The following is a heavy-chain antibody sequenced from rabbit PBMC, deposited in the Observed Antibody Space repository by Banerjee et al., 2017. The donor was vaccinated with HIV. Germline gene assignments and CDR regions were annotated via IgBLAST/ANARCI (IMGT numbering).Heavy chain of an antibody. CDR2: IDPVFGST. J-gene: IGHJ4*01. Sequence: QEQLKESGGGLVQAGGSLKLSCIASGFDFSSYYMSWVRQAPGKGLEWIGYIDPVFGSTDYASWVNGRFTISKTSSTTVTLQMTSLTAADTATYLCASADSSYYYFNLWGPGTLVTVS. CDR3: ASADSSYYYFNL. CDR1: GFDFSSYYM. D-gene: IGHD8-1*01. V-gene: IGHV1S45*01.